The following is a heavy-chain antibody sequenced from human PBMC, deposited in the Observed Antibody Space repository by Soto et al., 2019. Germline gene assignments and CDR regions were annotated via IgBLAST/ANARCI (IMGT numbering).Heavy chain of an antibody. CDR1: GYIFTDPH. Sequence: QVQLVQSGTEVKKPGASVKVSCKASGYIFTDPHIHWVRQASGQGLEWLGWINPKTGDTHYPQKFQGRIIMTRDTSITTAYMELTNLTSDDTAVYYCERDPPRFFTSSPEGAGLWGQGTLVTVSS. V-gene: IGHV1-2*02. J-gene: IGHJ4*02. D-gene: IGHD6-6*01. CDR3: ERDPPRFFTSSPEGAGL. CDR2: INPKTGDT.